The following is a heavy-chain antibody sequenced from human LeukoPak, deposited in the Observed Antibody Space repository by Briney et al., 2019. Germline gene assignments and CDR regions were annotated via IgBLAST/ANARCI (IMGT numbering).Heavy chain of an antibody. CDR1: GFTFSSYE. J-gene: IGHJ4*02. Sequence: GGSLRLSCAASGFTFSSYEMNWVRQAPGKGLEWVSYISSSGSTIYYADSVKGRFTISRDNSKNTLNLQMNSLRAEDTAVYYCAKDPTHYRVWDYYETIGLSYWGQGTLVTVSS. CDR2: ISSSGSTI. D-gene: IGHD3-22*01. V-gene: IGHV3-48*03. CDR3: AKDPTHYRVWDYYETIGLSY.